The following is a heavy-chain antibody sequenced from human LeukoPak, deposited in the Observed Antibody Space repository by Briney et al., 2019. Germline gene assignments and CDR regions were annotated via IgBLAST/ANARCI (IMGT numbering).Heavy chain of an antibody. Sequence: PGGSLRLSCAASGFTFSSYAMSWGRQAPGKGLEWVSTISSGGGTYYSDSVKGRFTISRDNSKNTLYLQMNSLRAEDTAVYYCAKMEVVTADDKYFQYWGQGTLVTVSS. J-gene: IGHJ1*01. CDR2: ISSGGGT. CDR1: GFTFSSYA. V-gene: IGHV3-23*01. D-gene: IGHD2-21*02. CDR3: AKMEVVTADDKYFQY.